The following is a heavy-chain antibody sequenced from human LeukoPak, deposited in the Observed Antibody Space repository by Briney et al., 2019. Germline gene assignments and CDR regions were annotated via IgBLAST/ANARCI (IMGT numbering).Heavy chain of an antibody. Sequence: PGGSLRLSCAASGFTFSDYYMSWIRQAPGKGLEWVSYISSSGSTIYYADSVKGRFTISRDNAKNSLYLQMNSLRAEDTAVYYCATASFAYGSGSYPFDYWGQGTLVTVSS. D-gene: IGHD3-10*01. CDR3: ATASFAYGSGSYPFDY. CDR2: ISSSGSTI. J-gene: IGHJ4*02. V-gene: IGHV3-11*04. CDR1: GFTFSDYY.